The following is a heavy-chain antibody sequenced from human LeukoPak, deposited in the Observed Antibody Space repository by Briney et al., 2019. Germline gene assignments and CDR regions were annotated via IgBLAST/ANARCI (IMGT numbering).Heavy chain of an antibody. CDR3: ARYCSGGSCYELFDY. CDR1: GFTFSSYW. J-gene: IGHJ4*02. CDR2: IKQDGSEK. V-gene: IGHV3-7*01. D-gene: IGHD2-15*01. Sequence: GGSLRLSCAASGFTFSSYWMTWVRQAPGKGLEWVANIKQDGSEKYYVGSVKGRFTISRDNAKNSLYLQMNSLRAEDTAVYYCARYCSGGSCYELFDYWGQGTLVSVSS.